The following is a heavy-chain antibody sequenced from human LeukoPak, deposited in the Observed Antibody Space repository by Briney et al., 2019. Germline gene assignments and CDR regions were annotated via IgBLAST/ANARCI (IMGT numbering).Heavy chain of an antibody. J-gene: IGHJ4*02. CDR3: ARDSRYGSGRYS. V-gene: IGHV1-2*02. CDR1: GYPFTGFY. CDR2: INPNSGGT. Sequence: ASVKVSCKASGYPFTGFYIHWVRQAPGQGLEWMGWINPNSGGTNYAQKFQGRVTMTRDTSISTAYMELSRLRSDDTAVYYCARDSRYGSGRYSWGQGTLVTVSS. D-gene: IGHD3-10*01.